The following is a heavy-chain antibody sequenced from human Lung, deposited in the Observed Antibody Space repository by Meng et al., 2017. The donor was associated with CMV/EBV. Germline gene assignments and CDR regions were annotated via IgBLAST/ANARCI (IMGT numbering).Heavy chain of an antibody. D-gene: IGHD3-22*01. V-gene: IGHV3-74*03. J-gene: IGHJ4*02. CDR2: IDSQESSM. CDR1: GFTFSNYW. Sequence: DVEWGERGEVVFRPGESWSISCAASGFTFSNYWMHGVRQVPGKAPVGGSRIDSQESSMTYADSVKGRFTVSRDNGKNTLYLQMNSLRIEDTAVYYCVREGGQWFYWGQGTLVTVSS. CDR3: VREGGQWFY.